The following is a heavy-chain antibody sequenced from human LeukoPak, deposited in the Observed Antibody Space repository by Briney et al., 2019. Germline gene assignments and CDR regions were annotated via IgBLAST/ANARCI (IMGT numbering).Heavy chain of an antibody. V-gene: IGHV3-23*01. CDR3: AKDLAIRGDS. CDR2: ILASGGGT. J-gene: IGHJ5*01. Sequence: GSLRLSCAASGFTFNIYAMSWVRQAPGKGLEWVTAILASGGGTHYSESEKGGFTISRDDSKNTLYLERGILRAEATAVYFCAKDLAIRGDSWGQGTLVTVSS. CDR1: GFTFNIYA.